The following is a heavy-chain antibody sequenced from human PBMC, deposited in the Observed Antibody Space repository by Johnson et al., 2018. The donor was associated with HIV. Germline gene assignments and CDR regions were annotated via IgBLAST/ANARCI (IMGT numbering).Heavy chain of an antibody. J-gene: IGHJ3*02. Sequence: QVQLVESGGGVVQSGRSLRLACTASGFTFSTYGMHWVRQAPGKGLEWVSAISGSGGSTYYAASVKGRFTISRDNSKNTLYLQMNSLRAGDTAVYYCAREDHYYDAFDIWGQGTMVTVSS. D-gene: IGHD3-10*01. V-gene: IGHV3-NL1*01. CDR3: AREDHYYDAFDI. CDR1: GFTFSTYG. CDR2: ISGSGGST.